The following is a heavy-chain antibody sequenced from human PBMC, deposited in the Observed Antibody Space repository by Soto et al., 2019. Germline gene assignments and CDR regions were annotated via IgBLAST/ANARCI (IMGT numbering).Heavy chain of an antibody. CDR1: GYTFTSSG. Sequence: ASVKVSCKASGYTFTSSGISWVRQAPGQGLEWMGWISAYNGNTNYAQKLQGRVTMTTDTSTSTAYMELRSLRSDDTAVYYCAILEVAGTSPYFDYWGQGTLVTVSS. D-gene: IGHD6-19*01. V-gene: IGHV1-18*04. CDR2: ISAYNGNT. J-gene: IGHJ4*02. CDR3: AILEVAGTSPYFDY.